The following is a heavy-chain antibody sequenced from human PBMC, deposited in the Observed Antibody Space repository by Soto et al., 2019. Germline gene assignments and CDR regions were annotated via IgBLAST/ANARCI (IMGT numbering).Heavy chain of an antibody. CDR1: GFTVSNNY. D-gene: IGHD3-10*01. V-gene: IGHV3-53*01. CDR2: IYSGGST. Sequence: PGGSLRLSCAASGFTVSNNYMNWVRQAPGKGLEWVSVIYSGGSTYYADSVKGRFTISRDNSKNTLYLQMNSLRAEDTAVYYCARDRVYYGSGLGRWFDPWGQGTLVTVSS. J-gene: IGHJ5*02. CDR3: ARDRVYYGSGLGRWFDP.